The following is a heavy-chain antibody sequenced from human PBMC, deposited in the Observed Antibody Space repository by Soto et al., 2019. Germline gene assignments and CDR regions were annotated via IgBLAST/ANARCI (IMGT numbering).Heavy chain of an antibody. CDR1: GFTFDEYA. D-gene: IGHD5-18*01. V-gene: IGHV3-9*01. CDR2: ISWNSGTT. J-gene: IGHJ4*02. Sequence: EVQLVESGGGLVQPGRSLRLSCAASGFTFDEYAMHWVRQAPGKGLEWVSGISWNSGTTGYADSVKGRFTISRDNAKNFLYLQMNSLRAEDTALYYCAKGTGYSYGPYSFDYWGQGTLDTVSS. CDR3: AKGTGYSYGPYSFDY.